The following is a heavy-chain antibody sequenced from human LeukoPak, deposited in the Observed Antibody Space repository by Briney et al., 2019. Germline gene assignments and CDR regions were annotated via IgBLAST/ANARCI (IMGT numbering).Heavy chain of an antibody. CDR3: ANRGRYYFDY. CDR2: IGSGGGT. D-gene: IGHD6-25*01. V-gene: IGHV3-23*01. J-gene: IGHJ4*02. CDR1: GFTISNYA. Sequence: GGSLRLSCATSGFTISNYAMSWVRQTPGKGLEWLSTIGSGGGTYYADSVKGRFTISRDNSINTLYLQMNSLRAEDTALYYCANRGRYYFDYWGQGALVTVSS.